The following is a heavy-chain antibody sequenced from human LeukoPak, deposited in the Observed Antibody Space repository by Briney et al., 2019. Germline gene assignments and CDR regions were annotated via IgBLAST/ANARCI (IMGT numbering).Heavy chain of an antibody. V-gene: IGHV3-73*01. J-gene: IGHJ4*02. CDR3: SRASRDGYNAPYDY. Sequence: PGGSLRLSCAASGFTFSRYAMHWVRQASGKGLEWVGRIRSKANSYSTAYAASLEGRFTISRDESKNTAYLQMNSLKTEDTAVYYCSRASRDGYNAPYDYWGQGTLVTVSS. CDR1: GFTFSRYA. CDR2: IRSKANSYST. D-gene: IGHD5-24*01.